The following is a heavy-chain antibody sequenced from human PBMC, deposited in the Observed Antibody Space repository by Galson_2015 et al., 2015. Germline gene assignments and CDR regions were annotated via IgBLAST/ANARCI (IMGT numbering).Heavy chain of an antibody. J-gene: IGHJ5*02. CDR1: GFVFTGYA. Sequence: SLRLSCAASGFVFTGYAMHWVHQPPGKGLEWVAIISNDESNKYYTDSVKGRFTISRDNSKSTLYLQMNSLRAEDTALYYCVREWGAFNAWGQGTLVTVSS. V-gene: IGHV3-33*01. CDR3: VREWGAFNA. CDR2: ISNDESNK. D-gene: IGHD4/OR15-4a*01.